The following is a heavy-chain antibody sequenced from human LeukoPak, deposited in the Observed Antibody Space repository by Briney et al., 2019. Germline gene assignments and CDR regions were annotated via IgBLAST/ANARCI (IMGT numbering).Heavy chain of an antibody. CDR2: ISSSSSTI. V-gene: IGHV3-48*04. J-gene: IGHJ6*02. Sequence: PGGSLRLSCAASGFTFSSYSMNWVRQAPGKGLEWVSYISSSSSTIYYADSVKGRFTISRDNAKNSLYLQMNSLRAEDTAVYYCARDGPIELEQGYYYGMDVWGQGTTVTVSS. D-gene: IGHD1/OR15-1a*01. CDR1: GFTFSSYS. CDR3: ARDGPIELEQGYYYGMDV.